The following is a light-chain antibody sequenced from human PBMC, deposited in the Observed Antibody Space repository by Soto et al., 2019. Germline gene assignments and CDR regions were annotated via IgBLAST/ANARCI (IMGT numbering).Light chain of an antibody. Sequence: EIVLTQSPGTLSLSPGERATLSCTASQSLSRSSLAWYQQKPGQATRLLMYDGSSRATGLPDRFSGSGSGTDVTLSISRREHEDCAVYYCQQYGRTPYTFGQGTKLEIK. CDR3: QQYGRTPYT. CDR2: DGS. CDR1: QSLSRSS. V-gene: IGKV3-20*01. J-gene: IGKJ2*01.